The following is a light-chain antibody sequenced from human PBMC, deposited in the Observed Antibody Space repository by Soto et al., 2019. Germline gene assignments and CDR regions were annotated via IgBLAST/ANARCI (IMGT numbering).Light chain of an antibody. CDR1: QNIHNW. V-gene: IGKV1-5*01. Sequence: DIQMTPSPSTLSASLVDRVTITCRASQNIHNWLAWYQQKPGKAPNLLIYGASTLQTGVPSTFSGSGSGTEFTLTISSLQPDDFATYYCQKYDSYPYTFGQGTK. J-gene: IGKJ2*01. CDR2: GAS. CDR3: QKYDSYPYT.